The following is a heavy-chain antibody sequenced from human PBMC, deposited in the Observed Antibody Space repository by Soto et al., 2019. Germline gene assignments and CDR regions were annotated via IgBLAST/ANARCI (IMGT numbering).Heavy chain of an antibody. J-gene: IGHJ4*02. V-gene: IGHV4-31*03. Sequence: SETLSLTCTVSGGSISSGGYYWMWIRQHPGKGLEWIGYIYYSGSTYYNPSLKSRVTISVDTSKNQFSLRLSSVTAADTAVYYCARVRVRGNYIDYWGQGTLVTVSS. CDR2: IYYSGST. CDR3: ARVRVRGNYIDY. D-gene: IGHD3-10*01. CDR1: GGSISSGGYY.